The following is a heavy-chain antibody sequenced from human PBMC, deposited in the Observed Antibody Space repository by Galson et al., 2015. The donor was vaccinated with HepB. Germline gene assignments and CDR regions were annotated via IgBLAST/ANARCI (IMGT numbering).Heavy chain of an antibody. CDR3: ATAGGSGYWKYYFDY. D-gene: IGHD3-22*01. CDR2: FDPEDGET. J-gene: IGHJ4*02. CDR1: GYTLTELS. Sequence: SVKVSCKVSGYTLTELSMHWVRQAPGKGLEWMGGFDPEDGETIYAQKFQGRVTMTEDTSTDTAYMELSSLRSGDTAVYYCATAGGSGYWKYYFDYWGQGTLVTVSS. V-gene: IGHV1-24*01.